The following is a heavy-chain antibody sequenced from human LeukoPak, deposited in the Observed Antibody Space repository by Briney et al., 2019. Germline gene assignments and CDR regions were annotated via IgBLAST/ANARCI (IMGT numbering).Heavy chain of an antibody. Sequence: GGSLRLSCAASGFTFSSYAMSWVRQAPGKGLEWVSAISGSGGSTYYADSVKGRFTISRDNSKNTLYLQMNSLRAEDTAVYYCATLGYCSSTSCYLEVSDWFDPWGKGTLVTVSS. CDR1: GFTFSSYA. V-gene: IGHV3-23*01. D-gene: IGHD2-2*01. J-gene: IGHJ5*02. CDR3: ATLGYCSSTSCYLEVSDWFDP. CDR2: ISGSGGST.